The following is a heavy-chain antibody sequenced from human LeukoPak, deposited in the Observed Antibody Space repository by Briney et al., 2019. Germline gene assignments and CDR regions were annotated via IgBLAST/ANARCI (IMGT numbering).Heavy chain of an antibody. D-gene: IGHD1-26*01. J-gene: IGHJ4*02. CDR1: GYTFTSYD. CDR2: MNPNSGNT. V-gene: IGHV1-8*01. Sequence: ASVKVSCKASGYTFTSYDINWVRQATGQGLEWMGWMNPNSGNTGYAQKFQGRVTMTRNTSISTAYMKLSSLRSEDTAVYYCARGLRTSGSPPDYWGQGTLVTVSS. CDR3: ARGLRTSGSPPDY.